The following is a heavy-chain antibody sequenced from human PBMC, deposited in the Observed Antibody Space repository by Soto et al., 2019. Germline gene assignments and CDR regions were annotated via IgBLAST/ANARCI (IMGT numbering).Heavy chain of an antibody. D-gene: IGHD3-10*01. CDR3: ARGDATMVRGVHYYYYMDV. CDR2: MNPNSGNT. V-gene: IGHV1-8*01. J-gene: IGHJ6*03. Sequence: ASVKVSCKASGYTFTSYDINWVRQATGQGLEWMGWMNPNSGNTGYAQKFQGRVTMTRNTSIGTAYMELSSLRSEDTAVYYCARGDATMVRGVHYYYYMDVWGKGTTVTVSS. CDR1: GYTFTSYD.